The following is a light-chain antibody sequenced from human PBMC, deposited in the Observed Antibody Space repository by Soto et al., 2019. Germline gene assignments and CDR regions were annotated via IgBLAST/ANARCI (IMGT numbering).Light chain of an antibody. CDR3: SSYTSRSTGV. CDR2: EVN. J-gene: IGLJ3*02. Sequence: QSALTQPASVSGSPGQSITISCTGTSSDVGGYNFVSWYQQHPGNAPKLIIYEVNNRPSGVSNRFSGSKSGNTASLTISGLQTEDEANYYCSSYTSRSTGVFGGGTKLNVL. V-gene: IGLV2-14*01. CDR1: SSDVGGYNF.